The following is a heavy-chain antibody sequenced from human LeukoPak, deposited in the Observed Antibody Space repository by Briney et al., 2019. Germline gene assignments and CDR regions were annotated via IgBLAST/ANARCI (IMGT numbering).Heavy chain of an antibody. V-gene: IGHV1-69*13. D-gene: IGHD6-13*01. CDR1: GGTFSSYA. CDR2: IIPIFGTA. J-gene: IGHJ6*02. CDR3: ARASYSSSWGTYYYYGMDV. Sequence: SVKVSCKASGGTFSSYAISWVRQAPGQGLEWMGGIIPIFGTANYAQKFQGRVTITADESTSTAYMELSSLRSEDTAVYYCARASYSSSWGTYYYYGMDVWGQGTTVTVSS.